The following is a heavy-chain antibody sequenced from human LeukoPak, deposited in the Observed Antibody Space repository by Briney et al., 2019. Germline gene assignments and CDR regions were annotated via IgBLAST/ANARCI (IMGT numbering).Heavy chain of an antibody. D-gene: IGHD3-10*01. CDR1: GFTVSSNY. J-gene: IGHJ4*02. V-gene: IGHV3-53*01. Sequence: PGGSLRLSCAASGFTVSSNYMSWVRQAPGKGLEWVSVIYGGSSTYYADSVKGRFTISRDNSKNTLYLQMNSLRAEDTAVYYCAREGRGGYYFDYWGQGTLVTVSS. CDR3: AREGRGGYYFDY. CDR2: IYGGSST.